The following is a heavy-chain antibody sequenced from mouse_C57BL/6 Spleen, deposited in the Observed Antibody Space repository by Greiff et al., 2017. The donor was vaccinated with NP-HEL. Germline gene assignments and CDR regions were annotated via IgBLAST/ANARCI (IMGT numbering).Heavy chain of an antibody. CDR3: APIYYYGSSLVFDV. Sequence: EVQLQQSGPELVKPGASVKISCKASGYTFTDYYMNWVKQSHGKSLEWIGDINPNNGGTSYNQKFKGKATLTVDKSSSTAYMELRSLTSEDSAVYYCAPIYYYGSSLVFDVWGTGTTVTVSS. J-gene: IGHJ1*03. V-gene: IGHV1-26*01. CDR2: INPNNGGT. D-gene: IGHD1-1*01. CDR1: GYTFTDYY.